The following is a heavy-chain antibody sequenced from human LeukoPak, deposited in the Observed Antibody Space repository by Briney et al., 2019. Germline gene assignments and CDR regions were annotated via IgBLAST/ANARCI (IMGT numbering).Heavy chain of an antibody. CDR2: VFYSGST. V-gene: IGHV4-39*01. CDR1: GDSISSSSFY. D-gene: IGHD3-9*01. CDR3: ARLDKRVHNTFDI. Sequence: PSETLSLTCTVSGDSISSSSFYWAWIRQPPGKGLEYIGSVFYSGSTYYNPSLRSRVTFSVDTSKNQFSLKLTSVTAADTAVYYCARLDKRVHNTFDIWGQGTIVTVSS. J-gene: IGHJ3*02.